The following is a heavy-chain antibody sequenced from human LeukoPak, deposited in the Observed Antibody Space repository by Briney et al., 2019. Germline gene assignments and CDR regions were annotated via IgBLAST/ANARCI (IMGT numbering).Heavy chain of an antibody. CDR3: ARSGGSYYTY. Sequence: GGSLRLSCVASGFAFSSYWMSWVRQAPGKGLKWVANIKQDGGEKYYVDSVKGRFTISRDNAKNSLFLQMNSLRVEDTAVYYCARSGGSYYTYWGQGTLVTVSS. D-gene: IGHD1-26*01. V-gene: IGHV3-7*01. CDR2: IKQDGGEK. CDR1: GFAFSSYW. J-gene: IGHJ4*02.